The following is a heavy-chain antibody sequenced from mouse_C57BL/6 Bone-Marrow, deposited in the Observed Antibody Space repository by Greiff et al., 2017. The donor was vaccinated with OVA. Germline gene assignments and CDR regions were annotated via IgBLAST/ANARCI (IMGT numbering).Heavy chain of an antibody. CDR1: GFTFSDYY. D-gene: IGHD1-1*01. CDR3: ARVGYYGSPFDY. J-gene: IGHJ2*01. Sequence: EVKLVESEGGLVQPGSSMKLSCTASGFTFSDYYMAWVRQVPEKGLEWVANINYDGSSTYYLDSLKSRFIISRDNAKNILYLQMSSLKSEDTATYYCARVGYYGSPFDYWGQGTTLTVSS. CDR2: INYDGSST. V-gene: IGHV5-16*01.